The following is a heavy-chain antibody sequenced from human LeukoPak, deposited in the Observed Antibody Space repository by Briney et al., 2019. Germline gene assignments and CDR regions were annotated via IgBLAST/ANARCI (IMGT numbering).Heavy chain of an antibody. Sequence: GGSLRLSCAASGFTFRTSAMSWVRQAPGKGLEWVAAISGSGSSTYHADSVKGRFTISRDNPKNTLYLQMGSLRPEDTAVYYCAKRLAVAGSANFDHWGQGTQVTVSS. V-gene: IGHV3-23*01. D-gene: IGHD6-19*01. J-gene: IGHJ4*02. CDR1: GFTFRTSA. CDR3: AKRLAVAGSANFDH. CDR2: ISGSGSST.